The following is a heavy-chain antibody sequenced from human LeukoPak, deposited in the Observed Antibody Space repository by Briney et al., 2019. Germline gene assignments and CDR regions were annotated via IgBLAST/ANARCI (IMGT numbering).Heavy chain of an antibody. D-gene: IGHD3-10*01. CDR2: INPHNGVT. Sequence: ASVKVSCKASGYTFTGSYVHCVRQAPGQGLEWMGWINPHNGVTHYAQKFEGRVNMTRDTSISTVYMELSRLRSDDTAVYYCAREAAARGVIGLDYWGQGTLVTVPS. J-gene: IGHJ4*02. V-gene: IGHV1-2*02. CDR1: GYTFTGSY. CDR3: AREAAARGVIGLDY.